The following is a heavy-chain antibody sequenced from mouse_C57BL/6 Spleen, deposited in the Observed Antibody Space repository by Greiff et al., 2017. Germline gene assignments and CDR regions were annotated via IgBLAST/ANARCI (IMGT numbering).Heavy chain of an antibody. J-gene: IGHJ4*01. Sequence: QVQLQQPGAELVRPGSSVKLSCKASGYTFTSYWMDWVKQRPGQGLEWIGNIYPSDSETHYNQKFKDKATLTVDKSSSTAYMQLSSLTSEASAVYYCARSRLGDAMDYWGQGTSVTVSS. CDR1: GYTFTSYW. CDR3: ARSRLGDAMDY. D-gene: IGHD2-4*01. V-gene: IGHV1-61*01. CDR2: IYPSDSET.